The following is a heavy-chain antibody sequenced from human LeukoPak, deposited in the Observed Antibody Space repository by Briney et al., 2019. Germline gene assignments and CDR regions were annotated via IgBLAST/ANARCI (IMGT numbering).Heavy chain of an antibody. V-gene: IGHV4-30-4*07. CDR1: GGSISSGGYS. CDR2: IYYSGST. Sequence: PSETLSLTCAVSGGSISSGGYSWSWIRQPPGKGLEWIGYIYYSGSTYYNPSLKSRVTISVDTSKNQFSLKLSSVTAADTAVYYCAGYSSGWSTYWGQGTLVTVSS. J-gene: IGHJ4*02. D-gene: IGHD6-19*01. CDR3: AGYSSGWSTY.